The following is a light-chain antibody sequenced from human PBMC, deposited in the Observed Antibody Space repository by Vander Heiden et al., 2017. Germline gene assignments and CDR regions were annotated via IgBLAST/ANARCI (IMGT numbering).Light chain of an antibody. J-gene: IGLJ2*01. Sequence: QSALPQPASVSGSPCQSITISCTGTSSDVGGYNYVSWYQQHPGKAPKLMIYDVSNRPSGVSNRFSGSKSGNTASLTISGLQAEDEADYYCSSYTSSSTLVFGGGTKLTVL. CDR1: SSDVGGYNY. V-gene: IGLV2-14*01. CDR2: DVS. CDR3: SSYTSSSTLV.